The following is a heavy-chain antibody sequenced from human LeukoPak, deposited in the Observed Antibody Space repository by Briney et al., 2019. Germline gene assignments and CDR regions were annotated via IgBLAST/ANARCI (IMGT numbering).Heavy chain of an antibody. CDR1: GGSISTYY. J-gene: IGHJ4*02. Sequence: SETLSLTCTVSGGSISTYYWSWIRQPPGKGLEWIGYIDYSGSTNYNPSLKSRVTISVDTSKNQFSLKLTSVTAADTAVYYCARADSSGYSIFGYWGQGTLVTVSS. V-gene: IGHV4-59*01. D-gene: IGHD3-22*01. CDR3: ARADSSGYSIFGY. CDR2: IDYSGST.